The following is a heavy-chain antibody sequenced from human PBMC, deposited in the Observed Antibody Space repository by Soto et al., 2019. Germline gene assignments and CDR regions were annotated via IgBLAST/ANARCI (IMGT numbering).Heavy chain of an antibody. CDR1: SGSISSSNW. D-gene: IGHD2-8*01. J-gene: IGHJ3*02. CDR3: AXXXXXXXXXXXXXXVGVYAFDI. V-gene: IGHV4-4*02. Sequence: QVQLQESGPGLVKPSGTLSLTCAVSSGSISSSNWWSXXXXXPXKXLEWIGEIYHSGSTNYNPSLKSRVTISVDKSKNQFSLXLSSVXXXXXAVYYCAXXXXXXXXXXXXXXVGVYAFDIWGQGTMVTVSS. CDR2: IYHSGST.